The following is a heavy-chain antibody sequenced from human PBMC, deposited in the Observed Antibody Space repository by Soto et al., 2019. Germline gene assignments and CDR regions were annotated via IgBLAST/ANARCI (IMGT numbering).Heavy chain of an antibody. D-gene: IGHD4-17*01. V-gene: IGHV3-48*03. CDR3: ARTTVVTPAFDY. CDR2: ISSSGSTI. CDR1: GFTFSSYE. J-gene: IGHJ4*01. Sequence: PGGSLRLSCAASGFTFSSYEMNWVRQAPGKGLEWVSYISSSGSTIYYADSVKGRFTISRDNAKNSLYLQMNSLRAEDTAVYYCARTTVVTPAFDYWGQEPWSPSPQ.